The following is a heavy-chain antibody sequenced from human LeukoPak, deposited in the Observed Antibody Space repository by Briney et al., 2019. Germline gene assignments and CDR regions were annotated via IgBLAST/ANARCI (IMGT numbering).Heavy chain of an antibody. V-gene: IGHV1-2*02. D-gene: IGHD3-22*01. Sequence: ASVKVSCKASGFAFIDYYIHWVRQAPGHGLEWMGWITPNSGGTNYAQKFQGRFTMTGDTSLSTAYMELTRLTPDDTALYYCARSGLVQSAHGTYYIHNGLDVWGQGTRVTVSS. CDR3: ARSGLVQSAHGTYYIHNGLDV. CDR2: ITPNSGGT. J-gene: IGHJ6*02. CDR1: GFAFIDYY.